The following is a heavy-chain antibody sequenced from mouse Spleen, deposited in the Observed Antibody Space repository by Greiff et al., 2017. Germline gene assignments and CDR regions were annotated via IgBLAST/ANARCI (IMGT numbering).Heavy chain of an antibody. D-gene: IGHD2-4*01. Sequence: VQLQQSGAELAKPGASVKLSCKASGYTFTSYWMHWVKQRPGQGLEWIGYINPSSGYTKYNQKFKDKATLTADKSSSTAYMELHSLTSEDSAVYFCARSPIYYDYFDYWGQGTTLTVSS. J-gene: IGHJ2*01. CDR3: ARSPIYYDYFDY. V-gene: IGHV1-7*01. CDR2: INPSSGYT. CDR1: GYTFTSYW.